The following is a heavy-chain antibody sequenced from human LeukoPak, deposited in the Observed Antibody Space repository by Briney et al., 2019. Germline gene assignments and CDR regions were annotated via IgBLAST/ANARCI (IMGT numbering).Heavy chain of an antibody. CDR2: MNPNSGNT. Sequence: ASVKVSCKASGYTFTSYDINWVRQATGQGLEWMGWMNPNSGNTGYVQKFQGRVTMTRNTSISTAYMELSSLRSEDTAVYYCARGERLRYFDWLLRDNWFDPWGQGTLVTVSS. CDR3: ARGERLRYFDWLLRDNWFDP. CDR1: GYTFTSYD. D-gene: IGHD3-9*01. J-gene: IGHJ5*02. V-gene: IGHV1-8*01.